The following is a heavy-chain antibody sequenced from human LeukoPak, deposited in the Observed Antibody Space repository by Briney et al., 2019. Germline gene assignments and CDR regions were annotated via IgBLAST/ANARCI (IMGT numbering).Heavy chain of an antibody. D-gene: IGHD3-10*01. Sequence: SETLSLTCAVYGGSFSGYYWSWIRQPPGKGLEWIGEINHSGSTNYNPSLKSRVTISVDTSKNQFSLKLSSVTAADTAVYYCARVIITMVRGVTSYYFDYWGQGTLVTVSS. CDR3: ARVIITMVRGVTSYYFDY. CDR2: INHSGST. CDR1: GGSFSGYY. J-gene: IGHJ4*02. V-gene: IGHV4-34*01.